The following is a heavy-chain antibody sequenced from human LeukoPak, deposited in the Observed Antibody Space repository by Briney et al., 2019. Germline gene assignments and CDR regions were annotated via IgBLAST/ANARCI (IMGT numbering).Heavy chain of an antibody. Sequence: PSQTLSLTCTVSGGSISSSDRYWSWIRQSPGKGLEWIGYIYSTGNTYYNPSLKSRVIISVDTSKNQFSLELNPVTAADTAVYYCARDSYSYGYGGFDYWGQGILVTVSS. D-gene: IGHD5-18*01. J-gene: IGHJ4*02. V-gene: IGHV4-30-4*01. CDR1: GGSISSSDRY. CDR2: IYSTGNT. CDR3: ARDSYSYGYGGFDY.